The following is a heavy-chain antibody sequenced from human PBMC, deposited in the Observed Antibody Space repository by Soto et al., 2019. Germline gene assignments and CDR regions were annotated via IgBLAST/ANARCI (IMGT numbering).Heavy chain of an antibody. CDR2: IIPKDGKA. CDR3: ATGEVGALDY. J-gene: IGHJ4*02. CDR1: GGTFSSYT. D-gene: IGHD1-26*01. V-gene: IGHV1-69*08. Sequence: SVKVSCKASGGTFSSYTISWVRQAPGQGLEWMGRIIPKDGKANYAQKFQGRVTMTEDKSTDTAYMELGSLRSEDTAVYYCATGEVGALDYWGQGTLVTVSS.